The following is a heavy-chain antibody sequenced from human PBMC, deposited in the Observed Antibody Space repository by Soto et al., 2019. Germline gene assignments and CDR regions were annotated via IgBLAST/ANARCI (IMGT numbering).Heavy chain of an antibody. CDR3: ARGRAYCGGDCYLLDY. D-gene: IGHD2-21*02. J-gene: IGHJ4*02. Sequence: QVQLVQSGSEVKKPGASVKVSCKASGYTFTAYGFNWVRQAPGQGLEWMGWISVYTGNTNYAQNLQGRVTMTTDTSTRTAYMALRGLRSDDTAVYYGARGRAYCGGDCYLLDYWGQGTPVTVSS. CDR2: ISVYTGNT. V-gene: IGHV1-18*01. CDR1: GYTFTAYG.